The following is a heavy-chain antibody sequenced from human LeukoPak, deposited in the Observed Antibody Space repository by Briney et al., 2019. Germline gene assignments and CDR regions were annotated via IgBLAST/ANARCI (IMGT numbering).Heavy chain of an antibody. CDR3: AKVGGSGWYEGNYFDY. Sequence: GALRLSCAASGFTFSNYAMNWVRQTPGKGLEWVSAIGAGGDSTYFAASVKGRFTISRDTSRNTLYLQMNSLKVEDTAVYYCAKVGGSGWYEGNYFDYWGQGTLVTVSS. D-gene: IGHD6-19*01. V-gene: IGHV3-23*01. CDR1: GFTFSNYA. CDR2: IGAGGDST. J-gene: IGHJ4*02.